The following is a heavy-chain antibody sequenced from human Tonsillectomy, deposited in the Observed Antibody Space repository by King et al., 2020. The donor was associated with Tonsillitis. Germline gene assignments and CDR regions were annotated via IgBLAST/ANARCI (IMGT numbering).Heavy chain of an antibody. CDR2: IRSKAYGGTT. D-gene: IGHD3-16*02. Sequence: VQLVESGGGLVQPGRSLRLSCTASGFTFGDYAMSWVRQAPGKGLEWVGFIRSKAYGGTTEYAASVKGRFTISRDDSKSIAYLQMNSLKTEDTAVYYCTGRVPQYDYVWGTYRRVQKWGQGTLVTVSS. J-gene: IGHJ4*02. CDR1: GFTFGDYA. CDR3: TGRVPQYDYVWGTYRRVQK. V-gene: IGHV3-49*04.